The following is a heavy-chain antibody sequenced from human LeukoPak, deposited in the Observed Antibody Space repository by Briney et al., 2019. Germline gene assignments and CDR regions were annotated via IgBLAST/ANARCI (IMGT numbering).Heavy chain of an antibody. V-gene: IGHV4-34*01. Sequence: TLXXTXAVYGGSFSGYYWSWIRQPPGKGLEWIGEINHSGSTNYNPSLKSRVTISVDTSKNQFSLKLSSVNAADTAVYYCXRPLYYYYYMDVWGKGTTVTISS. CDR1: GGSFSGYY. J-gene: IGHJ6*03. CDR3: XRPLYYYYYMDV. CDR2: INHSGST.